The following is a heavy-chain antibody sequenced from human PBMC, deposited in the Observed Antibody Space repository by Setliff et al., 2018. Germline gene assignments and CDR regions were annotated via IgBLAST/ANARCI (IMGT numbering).Heavy chain of an antibody. Sequence: GGSLRLSCAASEFTLSTYWIHWVRQAPRKGLVWVSRINSDGSSTNYADSVKGQFTVSRDNAKSTLYLQMNSLRGEDTAVYFCASIDWGENFYNMDVWGKGTTVTVSS. CDR3: ASIDWGENFYNMDV. CDR2: INSDGSST. CDR1: EFTLSTYW. J-gene: IGHJ6*03. V-gene: IGHV3-74*01. D-gene: IGHD7-27*01.